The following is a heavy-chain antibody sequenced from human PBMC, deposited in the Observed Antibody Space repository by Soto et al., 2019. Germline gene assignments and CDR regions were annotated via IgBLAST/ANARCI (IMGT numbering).Heavy chain of an antibody. J-gene: IGHJ3*01. D-gene: IGHD1-1*01. CDR1: GLTVSGKKY. Sequence: LRLSCAAFGLTVSGKKYVAWVRQAPGKGLEWVSALYDVDGSFYADSVKGRFTTSSDSSKTTVYLQMNGLRPDDTAVYYCASWHEREHAYDVWGQGTTVTVS. V-gene: IGHV3-53*01. CDR2: LYDVDGS. CDR3: ASWHEREHAYDV.